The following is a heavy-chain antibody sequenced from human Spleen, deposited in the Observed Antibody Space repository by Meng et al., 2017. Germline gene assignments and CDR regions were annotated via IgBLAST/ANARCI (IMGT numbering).Heavy chain of an antibody. D-gene: IGHD4-17*01. V-gene: IGHV3-53*01. CDR3: ARESYGDLTYFDY. J-gene: IGHJ4*02. CDR2: IYSGGST. CDR1: GFTVSSNY. Sequence: GESLKISCAASGFTVSSNYMSWVRQAPGKGLEWVSVIYSGGSTYYADSVKGRFTISRDNSKNTLYLQMNSLRAEDTAVYYCARESYGDLTYFDYWGQGTLVTVSS.